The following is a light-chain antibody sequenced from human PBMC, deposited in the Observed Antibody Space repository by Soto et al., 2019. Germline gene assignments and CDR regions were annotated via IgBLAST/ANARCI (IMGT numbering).Light chain of an antibody. CDR1: SSDVGGYNY. J-gene: IGLJ1*01. CDR3: SSYAGSNNLYV. V-gene: IGLV2-8*01. CDR2: EVS. Sequence: SALTQPPSASGSPGQSFTISCTGTSSDVGGYNYVSWYQQHPGKAPKLMIYEVSKRPSGVPDRFSGSKSGNTASLTVSGLQAEDEADYYCSSYAGSNNLYVFGTGTKVTVL.